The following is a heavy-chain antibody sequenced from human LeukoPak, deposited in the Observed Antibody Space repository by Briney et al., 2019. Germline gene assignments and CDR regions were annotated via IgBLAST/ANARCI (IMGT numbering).Heavy chain of an antibody. V-gene: IGHV5-51*01. Sequence: GESLKISCKGSGYSFTSYWIGWVRQLPGKGLEWMGIIYPDDSDTKYSPSFQGQVTISADKSISTAYLQWSSLKASDTAMYYCARLAFCTNAVCFSNYYYSMDVWGRGTTVTVSS. J-gene: IGHJ6*03. CDR3: ARLAFCTNAVCFSNYYYSMDV. CDR1: GYSFTSYW. CDR2: IYPDDSDT. D-gene: IGHD2-8*01.